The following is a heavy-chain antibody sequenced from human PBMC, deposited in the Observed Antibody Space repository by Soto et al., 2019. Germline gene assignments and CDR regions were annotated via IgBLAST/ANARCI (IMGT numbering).Heavy chain of an antibody. V-gene: IGHV3-72*01. Sequence: EVQLVESGGGVVQPRGSLRISCATSGFTFNDHHMDWVRQAPGKGLEWVSRTGNKAHSYSTSYAASVKDRFTILRDDSKNSLHLQMNSLKVEDTAVYYCARADYGGNSDYWGRGTLVTVSS. CDR3: ARADYGGNSDY. J-gene: IGHJ4*02. D-gene: IGHD4-17*01. CDR2: TGNKAHSYST. CDR1: GFTFNDHH.